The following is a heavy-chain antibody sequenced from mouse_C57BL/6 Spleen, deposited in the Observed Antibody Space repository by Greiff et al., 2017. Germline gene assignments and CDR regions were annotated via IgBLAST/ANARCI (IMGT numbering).Heavy chain of an antibody. CDR2: FYPGSGSI. Sequence: QVHVQQSGAELVKPGASVKLSCKASGYTFTEYTIHWVKQRSGQGLEWIGWFYPGSGSIKYNEKFKDKATLTADKSSSTAYMELSRLTSEDSAVYFWARHGLYYDYLYYARDYWGQGTSVTVSS. CDR3: ARHGLYYDYLYYARDY. J-gene: IGHJ4*01. CDR1: GYTFTEYT. D-gene: IGHD2-4*01. V-gene: IGHV1-62-2*01.